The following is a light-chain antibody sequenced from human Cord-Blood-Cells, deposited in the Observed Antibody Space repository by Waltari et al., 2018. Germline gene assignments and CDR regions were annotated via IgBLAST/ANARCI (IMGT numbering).Light chain of an antibody. CDR3: QHYGSSPLT. V-gene: IGKV3-20*01. CDR1: QSVSSSY. J-gene: IGKJ4*01. CDR2: GAY. Sequence: EIVLTQSPGTLSLSPGERAPRSCRASQSVSSSYLSWYQQKPGKAPRLLIYGAYRTATGIPDRFSVSGSRTDFTLTISRLEPEDFAVYYCQHYGSSPLTFGGGTKVEIK.